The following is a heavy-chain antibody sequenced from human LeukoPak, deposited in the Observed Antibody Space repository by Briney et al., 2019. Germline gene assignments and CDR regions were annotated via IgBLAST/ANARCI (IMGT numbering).Heavy chain of an antibody. V-gene: IGHV1-69*05. D-gene: IGHD6-13*01. Sequence: SVKVSCKASGGTFSSYAISWVRQAPGQGLEWMGRIIPIFGTANYAQKFQGRVTITTDESTSTAYMELSSLRSEDTAVYYCARGSYSSSWYELNWFDPWGQETLVTVSS. CDR1: GGTFSSYA. CDR3: ARGSYSSSWYELNWFDP. CDR2: IIPIFGTA. J-gene: IGHJ5*02.